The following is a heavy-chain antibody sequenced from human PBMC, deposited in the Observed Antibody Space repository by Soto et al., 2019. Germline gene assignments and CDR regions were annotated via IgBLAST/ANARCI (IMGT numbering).Heavy chain of an antibody. V-gene: IGHV1-3*01. Sequence: GASVKVSCKASGYTFTSYAIHWVRQAPGQGLEWMGWINAGNGNTKYSQKFQDRVTITRDTSASTAYMELSSLRSEDTAVYYCARDMGGWPDYWGQGTLVTVSS. CDR1: GYTFTSYA. D-gene: IGHD6-19*01. CDR2: INAGNGNT. J-gene: IGHJ4*02. CDR3: ARDMGGWPDY.